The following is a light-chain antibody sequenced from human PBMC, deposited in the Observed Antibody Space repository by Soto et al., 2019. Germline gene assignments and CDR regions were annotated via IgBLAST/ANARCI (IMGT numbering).Light chain of an antibody. V-gene: IGLV2-14*02. Sequence: QSVLTQPASVSGSPGQSITISCTGTSSDIGSYDLVSWYQQHPGTAPKLIIYEVTKRPSGVSTRFSGSKSGNTASLTISGLQAVDEADYYCCSYTTRTTLYVFGTGTKVTVL. J-gene: IGLJ1*01. CDR3: CSYTTRTTLYV. CDR2: EVT. CDR1: SSDIGSYDL.